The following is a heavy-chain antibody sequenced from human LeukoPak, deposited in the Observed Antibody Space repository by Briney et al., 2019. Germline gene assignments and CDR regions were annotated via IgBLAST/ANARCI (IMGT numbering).Heavy chain of an antibody. V-gene: IGHV3-30*18. CDR2: VSDLGTTT. D-gene: IGHD2-2*01. CDR1: GFTFTDYG. J-gene: IGHJ4*02. CDR3: AKDRTTSWTFDY. Sequence: GRSLRLACAASGFTFTDYGFHWVRQAPGRGLEWVTFVSDLGTTTFYADSVMGRFTISRDDSGNTLYLQMDSLGTEDTAIYYCAKDRTTSWTFDYLGQGTLVTVSS.